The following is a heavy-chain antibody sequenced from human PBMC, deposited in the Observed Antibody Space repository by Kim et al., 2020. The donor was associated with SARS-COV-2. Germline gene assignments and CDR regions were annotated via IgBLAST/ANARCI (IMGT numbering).Heavy chain of an antibody. Sequence: GGSLRLSCVASGFSFSSYWMHWVRQTPGKGLVWVSRIDNNGRSTTYADSVKGRFTISRDNAKNTLYLQMNSLRVEDTAVYYCVRDGKAPRDDLDYWGQGTLVTVSS. CDR1: GFSFSSYW. V-gene: IGHV3-74*01. D-gene: IGHD1-1*01. J-gene: IGHJ4*02. CDR2: IDNNGRST. CDR3: VRDGKAPRDDLDY.